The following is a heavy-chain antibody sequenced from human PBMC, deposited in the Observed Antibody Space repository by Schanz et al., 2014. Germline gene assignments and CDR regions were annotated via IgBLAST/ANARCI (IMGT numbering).Heavy chain of an antibody. CDR1: GFTFSDYY. D-gene: IGHD7-27*01. CDR3: ARENLNWEAFDI. CDR2: ISHNSHYT. Sequence: VQLVESGGGLVQPGRSLRLSCAASGFTFSDYYMSWIRQAPGKGLEWVSYISHNSHYTNYADSVKGRFTISRDTAENSVYLEMTSLRGEDTAVYYCARENLNWEAFDIWGQGTVVTVSS. J-gene: IGHJ3*02. V-gene: IGHV3-11*05.